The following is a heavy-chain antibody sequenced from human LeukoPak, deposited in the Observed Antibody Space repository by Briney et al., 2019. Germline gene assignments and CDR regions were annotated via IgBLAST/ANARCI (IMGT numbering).Heavy chain of an antibody. V-gene: IGHV1-69*05. D-gene: IGHD1-7*01. Sequence: SVKVSCKASGGTFSSYAISWVRQAPGQGLEWMGGIIPIFGTANYAQKFQGRVTVTRDMSTTTVYMELSSLTSEDTAVYYCARVGEPNWNYPHSDYWGQGTLVTVSS. CDR3: ARVGEPNWNYPHSDY. CDR1: GGTFSSYA. J-gene: IGHJ4*02. CDR2: IIPIFGTA.